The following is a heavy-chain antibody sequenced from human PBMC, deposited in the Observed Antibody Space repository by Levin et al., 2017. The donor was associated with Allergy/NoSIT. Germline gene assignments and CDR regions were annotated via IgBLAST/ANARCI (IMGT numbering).Heavy chain of an antibody. CDR2: FDPEDGET. CDR1: GYTLTELS. D-gene: IGHD3-22*01. V-gene: IGHV1-24*01. Sequence: ASVKVSCKVSGYTLTELSMHWVRQAPGKGLEWMGGFDPEDGETIYAQKFQGRVTMTEDTSTDTAYMELSSLRSEDTAVYYCATPKAGLYDSSGYYGPFDYWGQGTLVTVSS. CDR3: ATPKAGLYDSSGYYGPFDY. J-gene: IGHJ4*02.